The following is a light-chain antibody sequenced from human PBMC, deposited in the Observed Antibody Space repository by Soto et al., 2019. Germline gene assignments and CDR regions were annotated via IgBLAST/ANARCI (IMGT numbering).Light chain of an antibody. Sequence: DIHMTQSPSTLSGSVRATVTIPCRLSSSVNIWLDWYLQKPGRAPHLLIYLGSTLASGVPSRFSGSGSGTDFTLTISSLQAEDFATYFCLQLQGYPITFGQGTRLEI. J-gene: IGKJ5*01. V-gene: IGKV1-5*03. CDR2: LGS. CDR3: LQLQGYPIT. CDR1: SSVNIW.